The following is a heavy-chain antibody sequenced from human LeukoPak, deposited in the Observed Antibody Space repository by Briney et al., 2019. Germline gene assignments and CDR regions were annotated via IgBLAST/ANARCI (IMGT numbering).Heavy chain of an antibody. CDR1: GYTFTGYY. V-gene: IGHV1-2*02. Sequence: ASVKVSCKASGYTFTGYYMHWVRQAPGQGLEWMGWINPNSGGTNYAQKFQGRVTMTRDTSISTAYMELSRLRSDDTAVYYCARRDVYSSSFFIIFWFDPWGQGTLVTVSS. J-gene: IGHJ5*02. CDR3: ARRDVYSSSFFIIFWFDP. CDR2: INPNSGGT. D-gene: IGHD6-6*01.